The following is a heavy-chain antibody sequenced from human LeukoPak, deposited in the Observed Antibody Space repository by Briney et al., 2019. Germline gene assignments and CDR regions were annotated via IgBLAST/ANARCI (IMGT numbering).Heavy chain of an antibody. Sequence: SETLSLTCTVSGGSISSYYWSWIRQPPGKGLEWIGYIYYSGSTNYNPSLKSRVTMSVDTSKNQFSLKLSSVTAADTAVYYCARGDSSGWYGRGLQINDAFDIWGQGTMVTVSS. CDR3: ARGDSSGWYGRGLQINDAFDI. J-gene: IGHJ3*02. CDR2: IYYSGST. V-gene: IGHV4-59*12. CDR1: GGSISSYY. D-gene: IGHD6-19*01.